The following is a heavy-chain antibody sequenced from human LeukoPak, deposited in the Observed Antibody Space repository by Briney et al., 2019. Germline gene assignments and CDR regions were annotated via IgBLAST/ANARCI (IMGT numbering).Heavy chain of an antibody. CDR2: IIPLFGTA. CDR3: ARRGSSSGWYRSFDY. D-gene: IGHD6-19*01. CDR1: GGTFSSYA. Sequence: SVKVSCKASGGTFSSYAISWVRQAPGQGLEWMGGIIPLFGTANYAQKFQGRVTITADDATSTAYMELSSLRSDDTAVYYCARRGSSSGWYRSFDYWGQRTLVTASS. J-gene: IGHJ4*02. V-gene: IGHV1-69*13.